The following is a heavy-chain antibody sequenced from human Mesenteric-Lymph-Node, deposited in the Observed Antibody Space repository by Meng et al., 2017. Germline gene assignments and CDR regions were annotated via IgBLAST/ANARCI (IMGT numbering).Heavy chain of an antibody. Sequence: QVRLQESGPGLVKPSETLSLTFAVSGGSINYYYWSWIRQPPGKGLEWIGYIYYSGSTNYNPSLKSRLTMSVDTSKNQFSLKLRSVTAADTGVYYCAREWSSFDYWGQGTLVTVSS. CDR2: IYYSGST. CDR1: GGSINYYY. J-gene: IGHJ4*02. D-gene: IGHD2-8*01. V-gene: IGHV4-59*01. CDR3: AREWSSFDY.